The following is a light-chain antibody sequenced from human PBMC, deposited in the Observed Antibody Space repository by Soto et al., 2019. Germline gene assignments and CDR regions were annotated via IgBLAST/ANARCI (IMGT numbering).Light chain of an antibody. CDR3: AAWDDSLNGVV. V-gene: IGLV1-44*01. Sequence: QSVLTQPPSSSGTPGQRVTISCSGSSSNIGSNTITWYQQLPGTPPKLLIYSNDQRPSGVPDRFSASKSGTSGSLAISGLQSEVEADYYCAAWDDSLNGVVFGGGTKLTVL. J-gene: IGLJ2*01. CDR2: SND. CDR1: SSNIGSNT.